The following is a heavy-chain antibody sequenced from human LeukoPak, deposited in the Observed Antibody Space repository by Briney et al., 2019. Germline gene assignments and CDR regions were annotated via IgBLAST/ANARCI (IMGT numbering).Heavy chain of an antibody. CDR1: GFTFSDYY. V-gene: IGHV3-11*01. CDR3: ARSGIAAAGTPFDY. D-gene: IGHD6-13*01. J-gene: IGHJ4*02. Sequence: GGSLRLSCAASGFTFSDYYMIWIRQAPGKGLEWVSYISSIGSTIYYADSVKGRFTISRDNAMNSLYLQMNSLRAEDTAVYYCARSGIAAAGTPFDYWGQGTLVTVSS. CDR2: ISSIGSTI.